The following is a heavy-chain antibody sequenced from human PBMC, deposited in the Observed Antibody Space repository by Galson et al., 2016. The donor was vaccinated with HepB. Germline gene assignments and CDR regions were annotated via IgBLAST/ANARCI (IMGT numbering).Heavy chain of an antibody. CDR2: IHNSGST. CDR1: SGSIMSFY. V-gene: IGHV4-59*08. J-gene: IGHJ6*02. CDR3: ARRSHYDFWSGYYGMEG. D-gene: IGHD3-3*01. Sequence: ETLSLTCTVSSGSIMSFYWTWIRQPPGKGLEWLGYIHNSGSTNYNPSLQSRVTMSVDTSRNQFSLKLSSVTAADTAVYYCARRSHYDFWSGYYGMEGWGQGTTVTVSS.